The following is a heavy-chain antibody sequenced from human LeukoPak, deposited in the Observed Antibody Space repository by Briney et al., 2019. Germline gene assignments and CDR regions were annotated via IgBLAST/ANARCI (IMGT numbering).Heavy chain of an antibody. Sequence: GESLKISCKGSGYTFTTTWIGLVRQLPGKGLEWSRIIYLVDSDNTYSPSFQAQVTTSADKSISTAYLQWSSLKASDTAMYYCARWVRDSSGHYDYWGQGTLVTVSS. J-gene: IGHJ4*02. CDR2: IYLVDSDN. V-gene: IGHV5-51*01. D-gene: IGHD3-22*01. CDR1: GYTFTTTW. CDR3: ARWVRDSSGHYDY.